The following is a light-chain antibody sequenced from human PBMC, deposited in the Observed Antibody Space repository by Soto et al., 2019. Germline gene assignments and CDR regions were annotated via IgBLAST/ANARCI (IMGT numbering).Light chain of an antibody. Sequence: ERVMTQSRATLSVSPGERATLSCRASQSVSSNLAWYQQKPGQAPRLLIYGASTRATGLPARFSGSGSGTEFTLTISNLQSEDLAVYYCQQYTNWPETFGQGTKVDIK. CDR1: QSVSSN. J-gene: IGKJ1*01. V-gene: IGKV3-15*01. CDR3: QQYTNWPET. CDR2: GAS.